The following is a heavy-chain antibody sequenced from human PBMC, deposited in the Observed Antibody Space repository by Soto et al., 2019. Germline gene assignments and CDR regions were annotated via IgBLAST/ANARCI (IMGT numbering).Heavy chain of an antibody. J-gene: IGHJ3*02. Sequence: SVTLSLTCTVSGGSISSGGYYWSWIRQHPGKGLEWIGYIYYSGSTYYNPSLKSRVTISVDTSKNQFSLKLSSVTAADTAVYYCASQCSGGSCYHLSAFDIWGQGTMVTVSS. D-gene: IGHD2-15*01. CDR3: ASQCSGGSCYHLSAFDI. CDR1: GGSISSGGYY. V-gene: IGHV4-31*03. CDR2: IYYSGST.